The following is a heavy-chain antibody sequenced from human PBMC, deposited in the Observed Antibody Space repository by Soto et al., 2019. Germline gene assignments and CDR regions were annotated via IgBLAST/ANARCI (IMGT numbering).Heavy chain of an antibody. CDR2: IFHSGRT. CDR1: GASISSDY. Sequence: QVQLQESGPGLVRPSETLSLTCSVSGASISSDYWSWVRQSPGKGLEWIGYIFHSGRTTYNPSLKSRVTISVDKSKNQFSLNLTSVTASDTAVYFCVRVPTQGWFDPWGQGTLVTVSS. J-gene: IGHJ5*02. V-gene: IGHV4-59*01. CDR3: VRVPTQGWFDP.